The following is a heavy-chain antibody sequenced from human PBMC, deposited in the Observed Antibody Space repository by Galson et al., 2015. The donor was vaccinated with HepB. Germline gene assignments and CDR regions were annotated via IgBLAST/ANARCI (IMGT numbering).Heavy chain of an antibody. CDR2: IKQDGSEK. V-gene: IGHV3-7*03. Sequence: SLRLSCAASGFTFSSYWMSWVRQAPGKGLEWVANIKQDGSEKYYVDSVKGRFTISRDNAKNSLYLQMNSLRAEDTAVYYCARANYCGGDCYPSYLYYFDYWGQGTLVTVSS. D-gene: IGHD2-21*02. J-gene: IGHJ4*02. CDR3: ARANYCGGDCYPSYLYYFDY. CDR1: GFTFSSYW.